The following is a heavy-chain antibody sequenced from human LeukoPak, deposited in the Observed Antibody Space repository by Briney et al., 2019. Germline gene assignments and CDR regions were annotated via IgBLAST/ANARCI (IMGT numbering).Heavy chain of an antibody. Sequence: ASVKVSCKASGGTFSSYAISWVRQAPGQGLEWMGGIIPIFGTANYAQKLQGRVTMTTDTSTSTAYMELRSLRSDDTAVYYCARFRGYCSSTSCRRTVYYYYGMDVWGQGTTVTVSS. J-gene: IGHJ6*02. CDR2: IIPIFGTA. CDR3: ARFRGYCSSTSCRRTVYYYYGMDV. V-gene: IGHV1-69*05. D-gene: IGHD2-2*01. CDR1: GGTFSSYA.